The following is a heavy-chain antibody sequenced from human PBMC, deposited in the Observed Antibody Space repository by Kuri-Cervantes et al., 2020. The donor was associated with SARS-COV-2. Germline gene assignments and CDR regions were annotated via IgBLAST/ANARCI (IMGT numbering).Heavy chain of an antibody. J-gene: IGHJ6*03. CDR3: ARELLGIQSSGSYYMDV. Sequence: SVKVSCKASGGTFSSYAISWVRQAPGQGLKWMGGIIPIFGTANYAQKFQGRVTITTDESTSTAYMELSSLRSEDTAVYYCARELLGIQSSGSYYMDVWGKGTTVTVSS. D-gene: IGHD3-10*01. CDR2: IIPIFGTA. V-gene: IGHV1-69*05. CDR1: GGTFSSYA.